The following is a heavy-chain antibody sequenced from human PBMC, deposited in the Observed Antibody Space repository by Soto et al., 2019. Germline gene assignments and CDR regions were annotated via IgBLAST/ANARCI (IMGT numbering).Heavy chain of an antibody. CDR3: ARVNPGNNLHYYYGLDV. D-gene: IGHD1-1*01. CDR2: ISYDGYNT. V-gene: IGHV3-30-3*01. Sequence: GGSLRLSCAASGFTFDTFAIHWVRQTPGKVLEWVALISYDGYNTYYADSVKGRFTISRDNSKNTLYLQMTSLRPDDTGVYYCARVNPGNNLHYYYGLDVCGQGTSVTVSS. CDR1: GFTFDTFA. J-gene: IGHJ6*02.